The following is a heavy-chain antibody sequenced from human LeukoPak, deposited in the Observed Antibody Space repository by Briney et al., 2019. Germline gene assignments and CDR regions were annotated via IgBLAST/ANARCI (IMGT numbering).Heavy chain of an antibody. V-gene: IGHV4-4*09. J-gene: IGHJ3*02. Sequence: SETLSLTCTVSGGSISSYYWSWIRQPPGKGLEGIGYIYTSGSSNYNPSLKSRVTISVDTSKNQFSLKLSSVTAADTAVYYCARGFYCSSTSCYNGAFDIWGQGTMVTVSS. CDR3: ARGFYCSSTSCYNGAFDI. CDR1: GGSISSYY. CDR2: IYTSGSS. D-gene: IGHD2-2*02.